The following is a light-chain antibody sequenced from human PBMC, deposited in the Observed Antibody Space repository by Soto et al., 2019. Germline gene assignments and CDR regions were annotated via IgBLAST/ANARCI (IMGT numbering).Light chain of an antibody. V-gene: IGLV2-14*03. J-gene: IGLJ1*01. CDR3: SSFTSNRIYV. Sequence: QSALTQPTSVSGSPGQSITISCTGNHNDIGTYDYVSWYQQHPGRAPRPLIHGVTTRPSGISGRFSASKSGLTASLTISGLQPEDEADYYCSSFTSNRIYVFGPGTKVT. CDR1: HNDIGTYDY. CDR2: GVT.